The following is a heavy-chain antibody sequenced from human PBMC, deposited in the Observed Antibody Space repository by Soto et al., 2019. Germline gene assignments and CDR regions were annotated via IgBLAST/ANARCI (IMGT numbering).Heavy chain of an antibody. D-gene: IGHD3-22*01. CDR1: GFTFSSYA. Sequence: GGSLRLSCAASGFTFSSYAMSWVRQAPGKGLEWVSAISGSGGSTYYADSVKGRFTISRDNSKNTLYLQMNSLRAEDTAVYYCATFEVPGAYDSSGYYYAPFDYWGQGTLVTVSS. CDR2: ISGSGGST. J-gene: IGHJ4*02. CDR3: ATFEVPGAYDSSGYYYAPFDY. V-gene: IGHV3-23*01.